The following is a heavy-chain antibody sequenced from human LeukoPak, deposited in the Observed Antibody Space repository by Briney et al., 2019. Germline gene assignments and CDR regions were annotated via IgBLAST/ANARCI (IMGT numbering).Heavy chain of an antibody. V-gene: IGHV3-9*03. J-gene: IGHJ4*02. CDR3: AKGHSSGWYSYFDY. D-gene: IGHD6-19*01. CDR1: GFTFDDYA. CDR2: ISWNGGSI. Sequence: GRSLRLSCAASGFTFDDYAMHWVRQAPGKGLEWVSGISWNGGSICYADSVKGPFTISRDNATNSLYLQVNSLRPEDMALYYCAKGHSSGWYSYFDYWGQGTLVTVSS.